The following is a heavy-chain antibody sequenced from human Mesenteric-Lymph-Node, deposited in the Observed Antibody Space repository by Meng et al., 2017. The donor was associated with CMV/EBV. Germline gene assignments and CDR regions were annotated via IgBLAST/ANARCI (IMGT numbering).Heavy chain of an antibody. CDR1: GYTFTGYY. CDR2: INPNSGNT. V-gene: IGHV1-8*02. D-gene: IGHD3-3*01. J-gene: IGHJ6*02. Sequence: ASVKVSCKASGYTFTGYYMHWARQAPGQGLEWMGWINPNSGNTGYAQKFQGRVTMTRNTSISTAYMELSSLRSEDTAVYYCARGRITIFGVVRDGMDVWGQGTTVTVSS. CDR3: ARGRITIFGVVRDGMDV.